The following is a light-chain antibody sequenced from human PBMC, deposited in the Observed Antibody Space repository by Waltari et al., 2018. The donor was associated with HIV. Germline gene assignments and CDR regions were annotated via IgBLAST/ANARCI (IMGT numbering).Light chain of an antibody. CDR2: TLS. J-gene: IGKJ2*01. Sequence: DIVMTQTHLYPAVNVGESASISCRSGRNLFDSDDGNIFLDWYLQKPGQPPRLLIYTLSFRAPGVPERFSGSGSGTDFTLRISRVQADDVGIYYCMQRIDFPYTFGQGTRLEI. CDR3: MQRIDFPYT. V-gene: IGKV2-40*01. CDR1: RNLFDSDDGNIF.